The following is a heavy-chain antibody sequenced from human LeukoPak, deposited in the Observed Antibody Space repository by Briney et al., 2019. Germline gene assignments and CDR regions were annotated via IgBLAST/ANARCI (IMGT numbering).Heavy chain of an antibody. J-gene: IGHJ4*02. CDR1: GGCISSYY. Sequence: PSETLSLTCTVSGGCISSYYWSWIRQPPGKGLEWIGYIYYSGSTNYNPSLKSRVTISVDTSMNQFSLKLSSVTAADTAVYYCARSRAAATGMYYFDYWGQGTLVTVSS. D-gene: IGHD6-13*01. CDR3: ARSRAAATGMYYFDY. CDR2: IYYSGST. V-gene: IGHV4-59*01.